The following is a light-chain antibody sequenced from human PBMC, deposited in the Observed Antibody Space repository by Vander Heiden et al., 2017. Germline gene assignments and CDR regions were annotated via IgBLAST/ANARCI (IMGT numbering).Light chain of an antibody. CDR3: QQFNSYPLT. Sequence: AIQLTQSPSSLSASVGDRVPLTCRASQGISRALAWYQQKPGKAPKLLIYDASSLESGVPSRFSGSGSGTDFTLTISSLQPEDFATYYCQQFNSYPLTFGQGTKVEIK. CDR1: QGISRA. V-gene: IGKV1-13*02. CDR2: DAS. J-gene: IGKJ1*01.